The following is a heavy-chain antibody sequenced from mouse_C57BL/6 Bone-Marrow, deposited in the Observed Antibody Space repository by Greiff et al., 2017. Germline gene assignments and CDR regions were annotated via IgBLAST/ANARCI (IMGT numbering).Heavy chain of an antibody. Sequence: VKLQESGPELVKPGASVKLSCKASGYTFTSYDINWVKQRPGKGLEWIGWIYPRDGSTRYNEKFKGKATLTVDTSSSTAYMELHSRTSEDSEVYFCSRDYGSSYWYFDVWGTGTTVTVSS. CDR2: IYPRDGST. CDR1: GYTFTSYD. D-gene: IGHD1-1*01. V-gene: IGHV1-85*01. J-gene: IGHJ1*03. CDR3: SRDYGSSYWYFDV.